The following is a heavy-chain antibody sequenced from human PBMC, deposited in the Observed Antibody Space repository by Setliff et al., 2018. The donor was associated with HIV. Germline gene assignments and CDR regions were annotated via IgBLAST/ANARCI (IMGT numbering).Heavy chain of an antibody. D-gene: IGHD3-10*01. J-gene: IGHJ3*02. Sequence: SVKVSCKASGDTLGIHPISWVRQAPGRGLDWMGGIIPAFGTANYAQKFQGRVTITTDESTTTVFMELTGLRSDDTAVYYCARDLTMVLGRGGGGDAFDIRGQGTMVTVSS. V-gene: IGHV1-69*05. CDR2: IIPAFGTA. CDR1: GDTLGIHP. CDR3: ARDLTMVLGRGGGGDAFDI.